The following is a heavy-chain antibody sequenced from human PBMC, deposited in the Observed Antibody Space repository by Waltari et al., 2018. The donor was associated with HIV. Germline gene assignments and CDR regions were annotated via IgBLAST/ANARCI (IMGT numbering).Heavy chain of an antibody. Sequence: QLQLQESGPGLVKPSETLSLPCTVSGGSISSSSYYWRWIRQPPGKGLECIGSIYYSGSTYYNPSLKSRVTISVDTSKNQFSLKLSSVTAADTAVYYCARLSIAAAGTHFDYWGQGTLVTVSS. D-gene: IGHD6-13*01. CDR2: IYYSGST. CDR3: ARLSIAAAGTHFDY. V-gene: IGHV4-39*01. CDR1: GGSISSSSYY. J-gene: IGHJ4*02.